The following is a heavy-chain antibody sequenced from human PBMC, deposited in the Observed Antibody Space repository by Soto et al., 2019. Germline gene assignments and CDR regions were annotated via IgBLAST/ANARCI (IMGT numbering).Heavy chain of an antibody. V-gene: IGHV3-30*18. CDR2: VLYDGRNK. J-gene: IGHJ4*02. CDR3: AKAGYYDSSGYYELDY. Sequence: QVQLVESGGGVVQPGRSLRLSCAASGFTFSSYGMHWVRQAPGKGLEWVAVVLYDGRNKYYADSVKGRFTISRDNSKNTVYLQINSLRAEDTAVYYCAKAGYYDSSGYYELDYWGQGTLVTVSS. D-gene: IGHD3-22*01. CDR1: GFTFSSYG.